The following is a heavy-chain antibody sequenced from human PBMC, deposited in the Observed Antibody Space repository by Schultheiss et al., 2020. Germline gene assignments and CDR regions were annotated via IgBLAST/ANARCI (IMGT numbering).Heavy chain of an antibody. J-gene: IGHJ4*02. Sequence: GESLKISCAASGFTFSSYSMNWVRQAPGKGLEWVSSISSSSSYIYYADSVKGRFTISRDNAKNSLYLQMNSLRAEDTAVYYCAKLYSSGWYGDYWGQGTLVTVSS. CDR3: AKLYSSGWYGDY. V-gene: IGHV3-21*01. CDR2: ISSSSSYI. D-gene: IGHD6-19*01. CDR1: GFTFSSYS.